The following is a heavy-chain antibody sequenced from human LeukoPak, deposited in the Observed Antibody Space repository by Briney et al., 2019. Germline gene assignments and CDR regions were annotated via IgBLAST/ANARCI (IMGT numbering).Heavy chain of an antibody. V-gene: IGHV4-59*01. CDR1: GGTISSYY. Sequence: SETLSLTCTVSGGTISSYYLNWVRQPPGKGLEWIGNIYCSGSTEYNHYLKSRVTRSLETSKFQFPLRLNSVPAADTAVYYGARADPNASGYFYGFNWFDPWGQGTLVTVSS. CDR2: IYCSGST. J-gene: IGHJ5*02. D-gene: IGHD3-10*01. CDR3: ARADPNASGYFYGFNWFDP.